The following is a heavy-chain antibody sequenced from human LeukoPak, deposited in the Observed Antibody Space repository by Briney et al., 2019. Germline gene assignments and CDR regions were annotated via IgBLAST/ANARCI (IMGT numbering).Heavy chain of an antibody. CDR3: ARATWDPNYYYYMDV. J-gene: IGHJ6*03. Sequence: GGSLRLSCAASGFTFSSYTMKWVRQAPGKGLEWVSSISSSSSYIYYADSVKGRFTISRDNAKNSLFLQMNSLRAEDTAVYFCARATWDPNYYYYMDVWGKGTTVTVSS. CDR2: ISSSSSYI. D-gene: IGHD1-26*01. CDR1: GFTFSSYT. V-gene: IGHV3-21*01.